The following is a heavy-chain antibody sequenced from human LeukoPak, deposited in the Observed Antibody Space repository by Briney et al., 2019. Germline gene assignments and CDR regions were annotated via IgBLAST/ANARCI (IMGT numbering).Heavy chain of an antibody. J-gene: IGHJ6*02. CDR3: ARGYYDSSVSGMDV. CDR2: ISAYNGNT. D-gene: IGHD3-22*01. Sequence: ASVNVSCKASGYTFTSYGISWVRQAPGQGLEWVGWISAYNGNTNFAQKLQGRVTMTTDTSTSTAYMELRSLRSDDTAVYYCARGYYDSSVSGMDVWGQGTTVTVSS. V-gene: IGHV1-18*01. CDR1: GYTFTSYG.